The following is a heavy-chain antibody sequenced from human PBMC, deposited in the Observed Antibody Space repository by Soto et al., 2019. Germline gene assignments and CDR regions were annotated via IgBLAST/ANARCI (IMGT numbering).Heavy chain of an antibody. CDR3: ASQFAYYDILTGYYKGWFDP. V-gene: IGHV4-39*01. J-gene: IGHJ5*02. CDR1: GGSISSSSYY. Sequence: SETLSLTCTVSGGSISSSSYYWGWIRQPPGKGLEWIGSIYNSGSTYYNKSLKNRDTISVDKSKKKISQKLNSLTAADTVLYYCASQFAYYDILTGYYKGWFDPWGQGTLVT. CDR2: IYNSGST. D-gene: IGHD3-9*01.